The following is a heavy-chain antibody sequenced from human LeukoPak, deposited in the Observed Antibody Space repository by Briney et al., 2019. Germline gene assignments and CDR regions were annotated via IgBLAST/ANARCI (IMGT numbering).Heavy chain of an antibody. CDR3: ARDAGPHTYYYDSSGYADY. J-gene: IGHJ4*02. V-gene: IGHV1-2*02. Sequence: ASVKVSCKASGYTFTGYYMHWVRQAPGQGLEWMGWINPNSGGTNYAQKFQGRVTMSRDTSISTAYMELSRLRSDDTAVYYCARDAGPHTYYYDSSGYADYWGQGTLVTVSS. CDR1: GYTFTGYY. CDR2: INPNSGGT. D-gene: IGHD3-22*01.